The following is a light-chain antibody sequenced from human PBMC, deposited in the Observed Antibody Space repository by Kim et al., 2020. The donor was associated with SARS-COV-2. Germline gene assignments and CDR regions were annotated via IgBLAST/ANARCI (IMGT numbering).Light chain of an antibody. Sequence: SASVGDRVTITCRASQSISSWLAWYQQKPEKAPKLLIYKASSLESGVPSRFSGRGSGTEFTLTISSLQPDDIATYHCQQYNSYSTFGQGTKVDIK. CDR3: QQYNSYST. CDR2: KAS. CDR1: QSISSW. J-gene: IGKJ1*01. V-gene: IGKV1-5*03.